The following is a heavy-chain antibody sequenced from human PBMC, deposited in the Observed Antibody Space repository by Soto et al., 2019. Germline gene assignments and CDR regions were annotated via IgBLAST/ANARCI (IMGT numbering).Heavy chain of an antibody. V-gene: IGHV3-53*04. CDR2: FYSGGTS. D-gene: IGHD6-6*01. CDR1: ECNVIGSY. CDR3: VGPTRDFDY. Sequence: PGGSLILSWIVSECNVIGSYMSWVRQAPEKGLEWVSVFYSGGTSYYADSVKGRFTISRHSSNNTLYLQMNSLGPEDTAVYYCVGPTRDFDYWGQGTLVTVSS. J-gene: IGHJ4*02.